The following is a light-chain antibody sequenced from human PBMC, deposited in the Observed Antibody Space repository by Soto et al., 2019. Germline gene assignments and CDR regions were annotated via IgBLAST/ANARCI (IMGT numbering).Light chain of an antibody. CDR3: CSYAGRSSWV. CDR2: EGS. CDR1: SSDVGSYNL. V-gene: IGLV2-23*01. Sequence: QSALTQPASVSGSPGQSITISCTGTSSDVGSYNLVSWYQQQPGKAPKLMIYEGSKRPSGVANRFSGSKSGNTASLTISGLQAEDEADYYCCSYAGRSSWVFGGGTKLTVL. J-gene: IGLJ3*02.